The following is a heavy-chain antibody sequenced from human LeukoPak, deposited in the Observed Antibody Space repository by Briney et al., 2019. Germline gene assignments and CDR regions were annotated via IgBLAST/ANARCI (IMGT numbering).Heavy chain of an antibody. J-gene: IGHJ4*02. Sequence: PGGSLRLSCAASGFTFSSYSMNWVRQAPGKGLEWVSSISSSSSYIYYADSVKGRFTISRDNAKNTLYLQMNSLRAEDTAVYYCARGGTNYYDSSGYYYGDYWGQGTLVTVSS. D-gene: IGHD3-22*01. V-gene: IGHV3-21*01. CDR1: GFTFSSYS. CDR2: ISSSSSYI. CDR3: ARGGTNYYDSSGYYYGDY.